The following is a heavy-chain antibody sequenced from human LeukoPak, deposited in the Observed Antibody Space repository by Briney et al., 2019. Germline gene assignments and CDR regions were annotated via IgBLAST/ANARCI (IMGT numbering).Heavy chain of an antibody. D-gene: IGHD3-22*01. Sequence: GGSLRLSCAASGFTFTSYTMSWVRQAPGRGLEWVSTISDTGTSTYYADSVKGRFTISRDNSRNTLHLQMNSLRAEDTAIYFCAKDRGTPMTVAHPFFDYWGQGTLVTVSS. CDR3: AKDRGTPMTVAHPFFDY. CDR1: GFTFTSYT. V-gene: IGHV3-23*01. J-gene: IGHJ4*02. CDR2: ISDTGTST.